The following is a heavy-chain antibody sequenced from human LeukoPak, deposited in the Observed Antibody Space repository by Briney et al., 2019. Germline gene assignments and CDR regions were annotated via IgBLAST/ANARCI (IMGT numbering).Heavy chain of an antibody. D-gene: IGHD2-21*01. V-gene: IGHV4-38-2*02. J-gene: IGHJ4*02. Sequence: SETLSLTCTVSGYSISSGYYWGWIRQPPGKGLEWIGRIYHSGSTYYNPSLKSRVTISVDTSKNQFSLKLSSVTAADTAVYYCARGVVIAPQTFDYWGQGTLVTVSS. CDR3: ARGVVIAPQTFDY. CDR2: IYHSGST. CDR1: GYSISSGYY.